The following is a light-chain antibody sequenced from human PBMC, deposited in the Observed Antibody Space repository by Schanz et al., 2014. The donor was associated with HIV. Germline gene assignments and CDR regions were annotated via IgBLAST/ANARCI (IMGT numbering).Light chain of an antibody. Sequence: QSVLTQPPSVSGAPGQTVTISCTGSSSNFGAGSDVHWYRHLPGTAPELLIYGNTNRPSGVPDRFSGSKSGNTASLTVSGLQAEDEADYYCSSYAGSNILWLFGGGTKLTVL. V-gene: IGLV1-40*01. CDR1: SSNFGAGSD. J-gene: IGLJ3*02. CDR2: GNT. CDR3: SSYAGSNILWL.